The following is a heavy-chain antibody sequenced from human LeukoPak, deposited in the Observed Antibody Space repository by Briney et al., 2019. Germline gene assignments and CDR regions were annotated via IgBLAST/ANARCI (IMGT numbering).Heavy chain of an antibody. CDR1: GGSISSSSYY. CDR2: IYYSGST. D-gene: IGHD2-8*01. Sequence: SETLSLTCTVSGGSISSSSYYWGWIRQPPGKGLEWIGSIYYSGSTYYNPSLKSRVTISVDTSKNQFSLKLSSVTAADTAVYYCARTNKRAHYFDYWGQGTLVTVSS. CDR3: ARTNKRAHYFDY. V-gene: IGHV4-39*01. J-gene: IGHJ4*02.